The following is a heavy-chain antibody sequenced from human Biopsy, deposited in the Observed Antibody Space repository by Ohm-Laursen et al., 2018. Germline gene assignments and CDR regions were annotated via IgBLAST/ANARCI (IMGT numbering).Heavy chain of an antibody. V-gene: IGHV4-59*01. D-gene: IGHD2-2*01. Sequence: SETLSLTCNVSGGDINNYYWSWIRQPAGKGLEWIGDVYYSGTTNYNPSLKSRLTISVDTSKNQFSLNLNSVTAADTAVYFCARDVKRYCSGTSCYSGYFGMDVWGQGTTVTVS. CDR2: VYYSGTT. CDR1: GGDINNYY. CDR3: ARDVKRYCSGTSCYSGYFGMDV. J-gene: IGHJ6*02.